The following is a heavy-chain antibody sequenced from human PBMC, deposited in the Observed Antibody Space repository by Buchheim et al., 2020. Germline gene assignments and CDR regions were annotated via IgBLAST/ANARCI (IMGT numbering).Heavy chain of an antibody. CDR1: GFTFSSYA. D-gene: IGHD5-12*01. CDR2: ISYDGSNK. V-gene: IGHV3-30*18. J-gene: IGHJ4*02. CDR3: AKEGSLSGYQWGNFDF. Sequence: QVHLVESGGGVVQPGRSLRLSCAASGFTFSSYAMHWVRQAPGKGLEWVAVISYDGSNKNYADSVKGRFTVSRDNSKNTLDLQMSNLRAEDTAVYYCAKEGSLSGYQWGNFDFWGQGT.